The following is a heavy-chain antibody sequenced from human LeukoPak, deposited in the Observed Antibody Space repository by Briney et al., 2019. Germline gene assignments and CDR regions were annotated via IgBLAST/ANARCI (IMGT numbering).Heavy chain of an antibody. CDR1: GFTFSSYA. CDR2: ISGTSGST. J-gene: IGHJ6*03. V-gene: IGHV3-23*01. CDR3: AKVPFDWISSTNYYYYMDV. D-gene: IGHD3-9*01. Sequence: PGGSLRLSCAASGFTFSSYAMSWVRQAPGEGLEWVSSISGTSGSTFYADSVQGRFTISRDNPKNTLYLQMNSLRAEDTAVYYCAKVPFDWISSTNYYYYMDVWGKGTTVTVSS.